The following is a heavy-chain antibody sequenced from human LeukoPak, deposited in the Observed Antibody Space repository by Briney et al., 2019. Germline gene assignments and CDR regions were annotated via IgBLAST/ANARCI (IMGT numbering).Heavy chain of an antibody. D-gene: IGHD3-10*01. CDR1: GGSFSGYY. J-gene: IGHJ5*02. CDR2: INHSGST. V-gene: IGHV4-34*01. Sequence: SETLSLTCVVHGGSFSGYYWSWIRQPPGKGLEWIGEINHSGSTNYNPSLKSRVTISVDTSKNQFSLKLSSVTAAVTAVYYCARRGPPRTLLRGVKSGWFDPWGQGTLVTVSS. CDR3: ARRGPPRTLLRGVKSGWFDP.